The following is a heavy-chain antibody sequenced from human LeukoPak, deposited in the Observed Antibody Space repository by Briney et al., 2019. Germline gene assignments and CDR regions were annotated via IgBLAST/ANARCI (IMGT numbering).Heavy chain of an antibody. Sequence: PGGSLRLSCAASGFTFSSYAMSWVRQPPGKGLEWVSVISGGAFTIYYADSVKGRFTISRDNSKNTLYLQMDSLRADDTAVYYCARSNDFDIWGQGTMVIVSS. CDR2: ISGGAFTI. CDR1: GFTFSSYA. J-gene: IGHJ3*02. V-gene: IGHV3-23*01. CDR3: ARSNDFDI.